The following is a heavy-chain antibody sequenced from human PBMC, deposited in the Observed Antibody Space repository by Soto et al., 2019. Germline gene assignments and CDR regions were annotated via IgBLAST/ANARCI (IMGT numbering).Heavy chain of an antibody. CDR1: VYTSTPYR. J-gene: IGHJ5*02. V-gene: IGHV5-51*01. D-gene: IGHD6-13*01. CDR3: ARYSSSWPNWFDP. Sequence: PGEPLNPSPPGSVYTSTPYRIASLRHMPGKGLEWMGIIYPGDSDTRYSPSFQGQVTISADKSISTAYLQWSSLKASDTAMYYCARYSSSWPNWFDPWGQGTLVTVSS. CDR2: IYPGDSDT.